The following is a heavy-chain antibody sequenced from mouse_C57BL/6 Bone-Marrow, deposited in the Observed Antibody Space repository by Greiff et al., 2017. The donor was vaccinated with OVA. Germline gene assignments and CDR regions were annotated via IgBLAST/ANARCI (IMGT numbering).Heavy chain of an antibody. CDR2: ISSGGSYT. CDR3: ARQRYDWYYAGFAY. V-gene: IGHV5-6*01. CDR1: GFTFSSYG. Sequence: EVKLVESGGDLVKPGGSLKLSCAASGFTFSSYGMSWVRQTPDKRLEWVATISSGGSYTYYPDSVKGRFTISRDNAKNTLYLQMSSLKSEDTAMYDCARQRYDWYYAGFAYWGQGTLVTVSA. J-gene: IGHJ3*01. D-gene: IGHD2-3*01.